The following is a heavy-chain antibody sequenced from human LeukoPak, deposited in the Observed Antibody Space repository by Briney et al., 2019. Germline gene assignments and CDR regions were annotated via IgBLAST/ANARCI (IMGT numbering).Heavy chain of an antibody. CDR3: ARSPDSSGYYYPPLHPMRNWFDP. Sequence: SETLSLTCTVSGGSISSSSYYWGWIRQPPGKGLEWIGSIYYSGSTYYNPSLKSRVTISVDTSKNQFSLKLSSVTAADTAVYYCARSPDSSGYYYPPLHPMRNWFDPWGQGTLVTVSS. J-gene: IGHJ5*02. CDR2: IYYSGST. D-gene: IGHD3-22*01. CDR1: GGSISSSSYY. V-gene: IGHV4-39*07.